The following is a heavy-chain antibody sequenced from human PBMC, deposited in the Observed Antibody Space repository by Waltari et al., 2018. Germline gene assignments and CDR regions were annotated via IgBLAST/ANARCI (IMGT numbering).Heavy chain of an antibody. V-gene: IGHV5-51*01. D-gene: IGHD2-15*01. J-gene: IGHJ5*02. CDR1: GYIFSRLW. CDR2: INPGDSNT. CDR3: ARRNEYLSGANWYHADWFDP. Sequence: EVQLVQSGAEVKEPGESLKISCQGSGYIFSRLWIAWVRHMPGKGLEWMGSINPGDSNTTYRPKFQGHVTISVDKSINTVYLQWNSLKASDTATYYCARRNEYLSGANWYHADWFDPWGQGTLVTVSP.